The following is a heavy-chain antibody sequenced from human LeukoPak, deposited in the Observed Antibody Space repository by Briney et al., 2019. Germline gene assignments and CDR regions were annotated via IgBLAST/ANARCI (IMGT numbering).Heavy chain of an antibody. CDR3: ARVSRLSDFWSGYYGVYYYMDV. D-gene: IGHD3-3*01. CDR1: GGSVSSNY. V-gene: IGHV4-59*02. CDR2: IYYSGTT. Sequence: SETLSLTCTVSGGSVSSNYWSWIRQPPGKGLEWIGYIYYSGTTTYNPSLESRFTISVDTSKNQFSLRLSSVTAADTAVYYCARVSRLSDFWSGYYGVYYYMDVWGKGTTVTVSS. J-gene: IGHJ6*03.